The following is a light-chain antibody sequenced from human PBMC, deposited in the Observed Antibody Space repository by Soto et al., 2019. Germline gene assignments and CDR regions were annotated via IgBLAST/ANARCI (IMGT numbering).Light chain of an antibody. V-gene: IGKV3-11*01. J-gene: IGKJ4*01. CDR3: QQRSNRPT. Sequence: EIVLTQSPATLSLSPGERATLSCRASQSVSSYLAWYQQKPGQAPRLLIYDASNRATGIPARFSGSGSGTDFTFTISSLEPEDFAVYYCQQRSNRPTFGGGTKVEI. CDR1: QSVSSY. CDR2: DAS.